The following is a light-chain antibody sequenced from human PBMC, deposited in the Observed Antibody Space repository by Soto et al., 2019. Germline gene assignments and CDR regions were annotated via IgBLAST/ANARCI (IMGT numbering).Light chain of an antibody. Sequence: QSALTQPAYVSGSHGHSITISYTGTSSDVGGYNYVSWYQQHPGKAPKLMIYDVSNRPSGVSNRFSGSKSGNTASLTISGLQAEDEADYYCSSYTSSSKNVFGTGTKVTVL. CDR3: SSYTSSSKNV. CDR2: DVS. J-gene: IGLJ1*01. CDR1: SSDVGGYNY. V-gene: IGLV2-14*01.